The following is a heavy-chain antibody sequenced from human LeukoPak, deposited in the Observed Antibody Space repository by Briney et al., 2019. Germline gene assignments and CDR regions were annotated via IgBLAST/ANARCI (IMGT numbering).Heavy chain of an antibody. V-gene: IGHV3-48*01. CDR1: GFAFSTYS. D-gene: IGHD5-24*01. J-gene: IGHJ4*02. CDR2: ISSSSSTI. Sequence: GGSLRLSCAASGFAFSTYSMNWVRQAPGQGLEWVSYISSSSSTISYADSVKGRFTISRDNSKNTLYLQMDSLRAEDTAVYYCASSGRWLQSPFDYWGQGTLVIVSS. CDR3: ASSGRWLQSPFDY.